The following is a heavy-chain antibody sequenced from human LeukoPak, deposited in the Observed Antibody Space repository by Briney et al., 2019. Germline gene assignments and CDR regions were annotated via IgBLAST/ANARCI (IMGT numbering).Heavy chain of an antibody. CDR1: GFTFSSYD. D-gene: IGHD2-8*01. J-gene: IGHJ6*02. Sequence: PGRSLRLSCAASGFTFSSYDMHWVRQATGKGLEWVSAIGTAGDTYYPGSVKGRFTISRENAKNSLYLQMNSLRAGDTAVYYCARATAGVVLDVWGQGTTVTVSS. CDR2: IGTAGDT. CDR3: ARATAGVVLDV. V-gene: IGHV3-13*01.